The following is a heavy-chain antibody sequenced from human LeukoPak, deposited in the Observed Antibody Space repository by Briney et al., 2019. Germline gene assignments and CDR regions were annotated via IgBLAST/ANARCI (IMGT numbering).Heavy chain of an antibody. D-gene: IGHD4-17*01. CDR3: ARVGYGDYVVDY. CDR1: SESFSGYF. V-gene: IGHV4-34*01. CDR2: INYSGST. Sequence: SETLSLTCAIYSESFSGYFWSWIRQPPGKGLEWIGEINYSGSTNYNPSLKSRVTISVDTSKNQFSLKLSTVTAADTAVYYCARVGYGDYVVDYWGQGTLVTVSS. J-gene: IGHJ4*02.